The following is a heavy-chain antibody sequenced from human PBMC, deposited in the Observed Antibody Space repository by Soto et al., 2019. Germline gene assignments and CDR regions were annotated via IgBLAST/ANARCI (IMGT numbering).Heavy chain of an antibody. Sequence: KPSETLSLTCTVSGGSISSGGYYWSWIRQHPGKGLEWIGYIYYSGSTYYNPSLKSRVTISVDTSKNQFSLKLSSVTAADAAVYYCARDRRYNWNYRDAFDIWGQGTMVTVSS. CDR3: ARDRRYNWNYRDAFDI. CDR2: IYYSGST. D-gene: IGHD1-7*01. V-gene: IGHV4-31*03. CDR1: GGSISSGGYY. J-gene: IGHJ3*02.